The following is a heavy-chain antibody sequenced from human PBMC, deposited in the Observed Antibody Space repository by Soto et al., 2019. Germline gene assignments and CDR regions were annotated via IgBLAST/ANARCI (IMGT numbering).Heavy chain of an antibody. CDR1: GGTFSSYA. CDR3: ARARYPPEYSSSLNYFDY. V-gene: IGHV1-69*13. CDR2: IIPIFGTA. J-gene: IGHJ4*02. Sequence: GASVKVSCKASGGTFSSYAISWVRQAPGQGLEWMGGIIPIFGTANYAQKFQGRVTITADESTSTAYMELSSLRSEDTAVYYCARARYPPEYSSSLNYFDYWGQGTLVTAPQ. D-gene: IGHD6-6*01.